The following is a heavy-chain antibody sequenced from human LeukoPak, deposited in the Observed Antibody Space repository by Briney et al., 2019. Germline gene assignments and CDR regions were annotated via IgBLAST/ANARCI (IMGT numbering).Heavy chain of an antibody. V-gene: IGHV3-30*04. CDR1: GFTFSSYA. CDR2: ISYDGSNK. CDR3: ASLRISSSYAFDY. Sequence: GGSLRLSCAASGFTFSSYAMHWVRQAPGKGLEWVAVISYDGSNKYYADSVKGRFTISRDNSKNTLYLQMNSLRAEVTAVYYCASLRISSSYAFDYWGQGTLVTVSS. J-gene: IGHJ4*02. D-gene: IGHD6-13*01.